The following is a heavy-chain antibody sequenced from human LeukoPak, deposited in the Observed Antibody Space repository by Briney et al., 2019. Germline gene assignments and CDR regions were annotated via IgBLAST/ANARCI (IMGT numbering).Heavy chain of an antibody. D-gene: IGHD3-22*01. CDR1: GYTFTGYY. CDR2: INPNNGGT. J-gene: IGHJ3*02. CDR3: AGEDNSSGYRPFDI. V-gene: IGHV1-2*06. Sequence: ASVKVSCKASGYTFTGYYIHWVRQAPGQGLEWMGRINPNNGGTNYAQKFQGRVTMTRDMSMSTAYLELSRLRSVDTAVYYCAGEDNSSGYRPFDIWGQGTMVTVPS.